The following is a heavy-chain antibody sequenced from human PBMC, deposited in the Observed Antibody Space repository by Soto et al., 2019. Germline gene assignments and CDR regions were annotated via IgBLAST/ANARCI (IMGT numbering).Heavy chain of an antibody. CDR3: ARQIYDSDTGPNFQYYFDS. V-gene: IGHV5-10-1*01. Sequence: GESLKISCKGSGYSFAGYWITWVRQKPGKGLEWMGRIDPSDSQTYYSPSFRGHVTISVTKSITTVFLQWSSLRASDTAMYYCARQIYDSDTGPNFQYYFDSWGHGTPVTVSS. CDR2: IDPSDSQT. D-gene: IGHD3-22*01. CDR1: GYSFAGYW. J-gene: IGHJ4*01.